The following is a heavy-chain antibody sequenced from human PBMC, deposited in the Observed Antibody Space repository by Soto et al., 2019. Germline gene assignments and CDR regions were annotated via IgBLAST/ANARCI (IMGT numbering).Heavy chain of an antibody. D-gene: IGHD3-9*01. CDR2: IYYSGST. CDR3: ARGTYDILTGRVFNWFDP. Sequence: SETLSLTCTVSGGSISSSSYYWGWIRQPPGKGLEWIGSIYYSGSTYYNPSLKSRVTISVDTSKNQFSLKLSSVTAADTAVYYCARGTYDILTGRVFNWFDPWGQGTLVTVSS. V-gene: IGHV4-39*01. CDR1: GGSISSSSYY. J-gene: IGHJ5*02.